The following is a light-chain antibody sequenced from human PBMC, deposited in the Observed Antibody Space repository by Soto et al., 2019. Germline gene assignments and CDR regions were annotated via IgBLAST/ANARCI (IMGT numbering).Light chain of an antibody. V-gene: IGLV2-14*01. CDR2: DVS. J-gene: IGLJ2*01. CDR1: SSDVGGYNY. CDR3: SSYTSTSTHVV. Sequence: QSALTQPASVSGSPGQSITISCTGTSSDVGGYNYVSWYQQHPGKAPNLMIYDVSNRPSEVSNRLSGSKSGNTASLTISGLQAEDEADYYCSSYTSTSTHVVFGGGTKLTVL.